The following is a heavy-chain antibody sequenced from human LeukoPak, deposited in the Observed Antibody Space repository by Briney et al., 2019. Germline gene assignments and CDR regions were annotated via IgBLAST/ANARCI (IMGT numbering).Heavy chain of an antibody. Sequence: SETLSLTCTVSGGSISSTSYYWSWIRQPAGKGLEWIGRIYTSGSTDYNPSLKSRVTISVDTSKNEFSLKLTSVTAADTAVYYCAGQDECRRPYDYWGQGILVTVSS. CDR2: IYTSGST. CDR3: AGQDECRRPYDY. CDR1: GGSISSTSYY. J-gene: IGHJ4*02. V-gene: IGHV4-61*02. D-gene: IGHD2-2*01.